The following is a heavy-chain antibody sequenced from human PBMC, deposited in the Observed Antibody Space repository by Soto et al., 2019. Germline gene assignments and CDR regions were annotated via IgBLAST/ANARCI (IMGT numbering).Heavy chain of an antibody. CDR1: GDSISSSNYY. V-gene: IGHV4-39*01. Sequence: SETLSLTCTVFGDSISSSNYYWAWIRQPPGKGLEWIGAINYSGSTYHNPSLKSRLTVSVDTSKNQFSLKLTSVTAADTAVYYCARTSGAYLDYWGQGTLVTVS. CDR3: ARTSGAYLDY. CDR2: INYSGST. D-gene: IGHD3-10*01. J-gene: IGHJ4*02.